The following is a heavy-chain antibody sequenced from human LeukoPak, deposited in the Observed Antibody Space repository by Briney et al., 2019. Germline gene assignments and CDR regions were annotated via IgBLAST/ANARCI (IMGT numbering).Heavy chain of an antibody. CDR1: GYSFSNYW. D-gene: IGHD4/OR15-4a*01. CDR2: IYPGDSET. Sequence: GESLKISCKDSGYSFSNYWIGWVRQMPGKGLEWMGFIYPGDSETRYSPSFRGQVTISADKSISTTYLQWSSLKASGSGMYYCARSTGYDAREGFDHWGQGTLVTVSS. V-gene: IGHV5-51*01. CDR3: ARSTGYDAREGFDH. J-gene: IGHJ4*02.